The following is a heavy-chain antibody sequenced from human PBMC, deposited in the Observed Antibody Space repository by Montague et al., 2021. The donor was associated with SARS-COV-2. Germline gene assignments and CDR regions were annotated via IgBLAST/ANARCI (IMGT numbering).Heavy chain of an antibody. D-gene: IGHD3-22*01. J-gene: IGHJ4*02. Sequence: SETLSLTCTVSGGFISSSSYYWGWIRQPPGKGLEWIGSIYYSGSTYYXXXVKSRVTISVDTSKNQFSLKLSSVTAADTAVYYCARQSPVTMIVVVISGRFDYWGQGTLVTVSS. V-gene: IGHV4-39*01. CDR2: IYYSGST. CDR1: GGFISSSSYY. CDR3: ARQSPVTMIVVVISGRFDY.